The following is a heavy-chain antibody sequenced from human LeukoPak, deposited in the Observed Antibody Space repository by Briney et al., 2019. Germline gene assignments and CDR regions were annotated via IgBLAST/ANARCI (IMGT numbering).Heavy chain of an antibody. Sequence: GASVKVSCKASGGTFSSYAISWVRQAPGQGLEWMGGIIPIFGTANYAQKFQGRVMITADKSTSTAYMEPSSLRSEDTAVYYCASLFWDYYYMDVWGKGTTVTVSS. CDR2: IIPIFGTA. V-gene: IGHV1-69*06. D-gene: IGHD3-3*01. J-gene: IGHJ6*03. CDR1: GGTFSSYA. CDR3: ASLFWDYYYMDV.